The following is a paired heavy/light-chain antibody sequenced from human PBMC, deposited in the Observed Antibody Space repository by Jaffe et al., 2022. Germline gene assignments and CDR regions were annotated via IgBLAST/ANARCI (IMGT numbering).Light chain of an antibody. CDR1: SSNIGNNY. V-gene: IGLV1-51*02. CDR2: ENN. Sequence: QSVLTQPPSVSAAPGQKVTISCSGSSSNIGNNYVSWYQQLPGTAPKLLIYENNKRPSGIPDRFSGSKSGTSATLGITGLQTGDEADYYCGTWDSSLSGYVVFGGGTKLTVL. CDR3: GTWDSSLSGYVV. J-gene: IGLJ2*01.
Heavy chain of an antibody. D-gene: IGHD6-19*01. CDR3: AKDQRYSSGWYRPVLTNWYFDL. CDR2: IRYDGSNK. J-gene: IGHJ2*01. CDR1: GFTFSSYG. V-gene: IGHV3-30*02. Sequence: QVQLVESGGGVVQPGGSLRLSCAASGFTFSSYGMHWVRQAPGKGLEWVAFIRYDGSNKYYADSVKGRFTISRDNSKNTLYLQMNSLRAEDTAVYYCAKDQRYSSGWYRPVLTNWYFDLWGRGTLVTVSS.